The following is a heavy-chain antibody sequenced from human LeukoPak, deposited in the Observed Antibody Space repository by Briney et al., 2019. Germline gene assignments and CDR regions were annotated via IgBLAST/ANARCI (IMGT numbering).Heavy chain of an antibody. D-gene: IGHD3-10*01. CDR2: ISGSGGST. CDR1: GFTFSSYA. Sequence: GGSLRLSCAASGFTFSSYAMSWVRQAPGKGLEWVSAISGSGGSTYYADSVKGRFTISRDDSKNTLYLQMNSLRAEDTAVYYCAKGGLWFGGFDPWGQGTLVTVSS. CDR3: AKGGLWFGGFDP. J-gene: IGHJ5*02. V-gene: IGHV3-23*01.